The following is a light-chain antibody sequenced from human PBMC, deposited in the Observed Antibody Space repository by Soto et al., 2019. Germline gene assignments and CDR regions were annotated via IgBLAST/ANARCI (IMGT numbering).Light chain of an antibody. Sequence: DIQMTQSPSSLPASIGDRATITCRASQSVSTYLTWYQQKPGKAPKLLIYATSSLQSGVPSRFSGSGSGTDFTLTISSLQPEDFATYYCQQSYSTPPGTFGQGTKVDI. V-gene: IGKV1-39*01. J-gene: IGKJ1*01. CDR1: QSVSTY. CDR3: QQSYSTPPGT. CDR2: ATS.